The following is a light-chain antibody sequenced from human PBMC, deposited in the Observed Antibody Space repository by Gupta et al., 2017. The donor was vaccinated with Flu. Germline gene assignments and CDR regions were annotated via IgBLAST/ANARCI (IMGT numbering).Light chain of an antibody. CDR2: VGS. CDR1: QCRRQRNGYNY. V-gene: IGKV2-28*01. J-gene: IGKJ3*01. Sequence: VHPGKSASNACSTSQCRRQRNGYNYLDWYLQKPGQAPQLLIYVGSQRTSGVPDRFSGSGSGTDFTLKISRGEAEDVGVYYCKQPLQTPLTFGHGTKVDIE. CDR3: KQPLQTPLT.